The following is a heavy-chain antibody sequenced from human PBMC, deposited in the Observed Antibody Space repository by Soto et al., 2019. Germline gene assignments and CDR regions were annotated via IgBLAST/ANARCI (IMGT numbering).Heavy chain of an antibody. CDR3: AKVGDVLDY. D-gene: IGHD3-16*01. Sequence: QVQLVESGGGVVRPGKSLTLSCTGSGFAFGGFGIHWVRQSPGKGLEWLAMTSSDGSNKYLADSVKGRFTVSRDMSRTTVFLQMDNLRLEDTAVYYCAKVGDVLDYWGRGALVTVSS. CDR2: TSSDGSNK. V-gene: IGHV3-30*18. CDR1: GFAFGGFG. J-gene: IGHJ4*02.